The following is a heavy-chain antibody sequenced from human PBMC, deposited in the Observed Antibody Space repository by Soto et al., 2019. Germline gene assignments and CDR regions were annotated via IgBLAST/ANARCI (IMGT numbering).Heavy chain of an antibody. CDR3: AKVGGVAGRPDWPVFDP. D-gene: IGHD6-13*01. V-gene: IGHV3-23*01. CDR2: ISGSGGAT. J-gene: IGHJ5*02. Sequence: EVQVLESGGGLVQRGGSLRLYCAASGFTFSSYAMSWVRQAPGKGLEWVSEISGSGGATYYAGSVKGRFTISRDNSKNTVYLQMNRLRAEDTAVYHCAKVGGVAGRPDWPVFDPWGQGTLVTVSS. CDR1: GFTFSSYA.